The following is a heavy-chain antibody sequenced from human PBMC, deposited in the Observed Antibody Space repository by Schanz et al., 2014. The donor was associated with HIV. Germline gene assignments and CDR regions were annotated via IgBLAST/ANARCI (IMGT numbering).Heavy chain of an antibody. V-gene: IGHV1-69*01. CDR1: GYTFFDYD. D-gene: IGHD1-26*01. Sequence: QVQLVQSGPEVKKPGASVRVSCETSGYTFFDYDINWVRQAPGQGLEWMGGIIPIFGTANYARKFQGRVTITADESTSTAYMEVSSVRSEDTAVYYCAREKGVGTATLDAFDIWGQGTMVTVSS. CDR2: IIPIFGTA. CDR3: AREKGVGTATLDAFDI. J-gene: IGHJ3*02.